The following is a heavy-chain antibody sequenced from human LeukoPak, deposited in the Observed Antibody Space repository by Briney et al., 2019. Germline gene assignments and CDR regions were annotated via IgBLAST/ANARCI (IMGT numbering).Heavy chain of an antibody. D-gene: IGHD3-9*01. CDR1: GFTFSSYS. CDR2: ISSSSSTI. CDR3: AKDKGGDILTGYLYNYYYYGMDV. J-gene: IGHJ6*02. V-gene: IGHV3-48*04. Sequence: PGGSLRLSCAASGFTFSSYSMNWVRQAPGKGLEWVSYISSSSSTIYYADSVKGRFTISRGNAKNTLYLQMNSLRAEDTAVYYCAKDKGGDILTGYLYNYYYYGMDVWGQGTTVTVSS.